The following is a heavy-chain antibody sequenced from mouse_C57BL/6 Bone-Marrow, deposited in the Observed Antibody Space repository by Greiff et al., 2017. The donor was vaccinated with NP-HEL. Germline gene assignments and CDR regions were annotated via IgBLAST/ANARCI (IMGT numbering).Heavy chain of an antibody. CDR3: ARDPYPGYAMDY. V-gene: IGHV5-4*01. CDR2: ISDGGSYT. CDR1: GFTFSSYA. J-gene: IGHJ4*01. Sequence: EVKVVVSGGGLVKPGGSLKLSCAASGFTFSSYAMSWVRQTPEKRLEWVATISDGGSYTYYPDNVKGRFTISRDNAKNNLYLQMSHLKSEDTAMYYCARDPYPGYAMDYWGQGTSVTVSS.